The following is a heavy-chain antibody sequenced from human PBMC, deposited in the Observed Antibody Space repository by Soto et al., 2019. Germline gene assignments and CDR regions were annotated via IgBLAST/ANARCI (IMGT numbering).Heavy chain of an antibody. CDR3: ANLIVFHCSYYLDY. Sequence: QVQLQQWGAGLLKPSETLSLTCAAYGVPFSGYYWSWIRQSPGKGLEWIGEINHSGNTNYNPSLKSRGAMLVDTSKNQFSLSLSSVTAADTAVYSCANLIVFHCSYYLDYWGHGTLVTVSS. CDR1: GVPFSGYY. CDR2: INHSGNT. D-gene: IGHD2-15*01. J-gene: IGHJ4*01. V-gene: IGHV4-34*01.